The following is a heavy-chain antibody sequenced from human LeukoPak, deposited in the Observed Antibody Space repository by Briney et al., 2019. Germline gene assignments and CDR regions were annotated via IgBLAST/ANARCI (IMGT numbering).Heavy chain of an antibody. J-gene: IGHJ6*02. CDR3: ARDGAVSLYYFYAMDV. Sequence: PGGSLRLSCAASGFTFSSYSMNWIRQAPGKGLEWVSYISSSGSTISYAGSVKGRFTISRDNAKNSLYLQMNSLRAEDTAVYYCARDGAVSLYYFYAMDVWGQGTTVTVAS. CDR1: GFTFSSYS. D-gene: IGHD3-16*01. CDR2: ISSSGSTI. V-gene: IGHV3-48*04.